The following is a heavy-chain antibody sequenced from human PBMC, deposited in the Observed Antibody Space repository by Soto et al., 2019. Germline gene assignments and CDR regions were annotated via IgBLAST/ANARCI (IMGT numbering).Heavy chain of an antibody. CDR3: ARSKMTDY. Sequence: ASVKVSCKASGYTFTSYEINWVRQATGQGLEWMGWMNPNSGNTGYAQKFQDRVTMTKDTSTRTVYMELSSLRSEDTAVYYCARSKMTDYWGQGTQVTVSS. CDR2: MNPNSGNT. J-gene: IGHJ4*02. CDR1: GYTFTSYE. V-gene: IGHV1-8*01.